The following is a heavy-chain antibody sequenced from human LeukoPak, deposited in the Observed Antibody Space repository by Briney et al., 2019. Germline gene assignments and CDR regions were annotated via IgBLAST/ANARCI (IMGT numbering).Heavy chain of an antibody. V-gene: IGHV4-59*08. Sequence: SETLSLTCTVSGGSISNYYWSWIRQPPGKGLEWIGYAYYSGSTNYNPSLESRVTMSVDTSKNKFTLRLSSVTAADTAVYYCARNAAVATSRSWFDPWGQGSLVTVSS. D-gene: IGHD6-19*01. CDR2: AYYSGST. J-gene: IGHJ5*02. CDR1: GGSISNYY. CDR3: ARNAAVATSRSWFDP.